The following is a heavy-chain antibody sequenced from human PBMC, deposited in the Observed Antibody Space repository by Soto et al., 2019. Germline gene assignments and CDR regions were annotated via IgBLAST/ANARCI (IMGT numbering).Heavy chain of an antibody. J-gene: IGHJ5*02. V-gene: IGHV4-39*01. CDR2: IYYTGST. CDR1: GASISSSSYY. Sequence: SETLSLTCTVSGASISSSSYYWGWIRQPPGKGLELIGTIYYTGSTYYNPSLNSRVTISVDTSKNQFSLNLSSVTAADTAVYYCARRIGHTYGFGNWFDPWGQGTLVTVSS. CDR3: ARRIGHTYGFGNWFDP. D-gene: IGHD5-18*01.